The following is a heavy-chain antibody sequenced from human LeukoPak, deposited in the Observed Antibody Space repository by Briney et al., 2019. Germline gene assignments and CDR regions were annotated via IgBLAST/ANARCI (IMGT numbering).Heavy chain of an antibody. CDR2: IYDSGST. Sequence: SETLSLTCTVSGGSIRSSYYHWGWIRQPPGKGLEWIGSIYDSGSTYYNLSLKSRVTISVDTSKNQFSLKLRSVTAADTAVYYCVREAATDYYDSSGYYRQTEVFDAWGQGTMVTVSS. J-gene: IGHJ3*01. CDR3: VREAATDYYDSSGYYRQTEVFDA. V-gene: IGHV4-39*07. D-gene: IGHD3-22*01. CDR1: GGSIRSSYYH.